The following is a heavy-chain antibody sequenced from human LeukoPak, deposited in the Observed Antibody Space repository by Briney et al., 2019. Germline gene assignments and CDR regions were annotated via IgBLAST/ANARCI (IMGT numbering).Heavy chain of an antibody. CDR1: GYTFTSYD. V-gene: IGHV1-8*01. J-gene: IGHJ4*02. CDR2: MNPNSGNT. Sequence: ASVKVSRKASGYTFTSYDINWVRQATGQGLEWMGWMNPNSGNTGYAQKFQGRVTMTRDTSISTAYMELSSLRSEDTAVYYCARGFSGGYYFDYWGQGTLVTVSS. CDR3: ARGFSGGYYFDY. D-gene: IGHD3-10*01.